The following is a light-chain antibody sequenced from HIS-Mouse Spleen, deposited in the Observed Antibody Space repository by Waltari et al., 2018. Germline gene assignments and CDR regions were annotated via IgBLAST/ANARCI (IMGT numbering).Light chain of an antibody. V-gene: IGLV3-19*01. Sequence: SSELTQDPAVSVALGQKVRITCQGDSLRSYYASWYQQKPGQAPVLVIYGKNNRPSGIPGRFAGSSSGNTASLTITGAQAEDEADYYCNSRDSSGNHLVVFGGGTKLTVL. CDR1: SLRSYY. CDR2: GKN. J-gene: IGLJ2*01. CDR3: NSRDSSGNHLVV.